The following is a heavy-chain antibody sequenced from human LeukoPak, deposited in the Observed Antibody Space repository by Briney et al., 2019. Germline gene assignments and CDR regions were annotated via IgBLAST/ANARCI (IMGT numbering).Heavy chain of an antibody. J-gene: IGHJ4*02. D-gene: IGHD6-13*01. CDR1: GFTFSSYW. Sequence: PGGSLRLSCAASGFTFSSYWMSWVRQAPGKGLEWMGMIYPSDSDTTYSPSFQGQVSISADKSITTAYLQWSSLKASDSAMYYCARPTGYSSSWYVGYWGQGTLVTVSS. CDR3: ARPTGYSSSWYVGY. V-gene: IGHV5-51*01. CDR2: IYPSDSDT.